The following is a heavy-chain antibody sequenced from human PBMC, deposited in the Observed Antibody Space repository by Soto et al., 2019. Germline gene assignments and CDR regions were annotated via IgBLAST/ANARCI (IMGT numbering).Heavy chain of an antibody. D-gene: IGHD5-12*01. Sequence: QLQLQESGSGLVKPSQTLSLTCAVSGGSISSGGYSWSWIRQPPEKGLEWIGYIYHSGSKYYNPSLKSRVNISGDRSKNQFSLKLSSVTAADTAVYCCAAGGGLPRYYWGQGTLVTVSS. CDR1: GGSISSGGYS. CDR3: AAGGGLPRYY. J-gene: IGHJ4*02. CDR2: IYHSGSK. V-gene: IGHV4-30-2*01.